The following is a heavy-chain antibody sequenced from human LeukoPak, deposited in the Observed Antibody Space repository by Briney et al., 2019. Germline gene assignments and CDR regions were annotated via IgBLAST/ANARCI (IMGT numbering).Heavy chain of an antibody. CDR2: ISAYNGNT. D-gene: IGHD3-3*01. Sequence: GASVKVSCKASNYTFTSYGISWVRQAPGQGLEWMGWISAYNGNTNYAQKLQGRVTMTTDTSTSTAYMELRSLRSDDTAVYYCARSYREDDFWSGSTHIGFDPWGQGTLVTVSS. V-gene: IGHV1-18*01. CDR1: NYTFTSYG. J-gene: IGHJ5*02. CDR3: ARSYREDDFWSGSTHIGFDP.